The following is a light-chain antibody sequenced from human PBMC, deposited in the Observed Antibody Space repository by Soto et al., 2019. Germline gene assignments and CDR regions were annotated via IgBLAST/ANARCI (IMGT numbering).Light chain of an antibody. CDR1: QGISNY. V-gene: IGKV1-27*01. CDR2: VAS. J-gene: IGKJ1*01. Sequence: IQMTQSPSSLSASVGARVTITCRASQGISNYLAWYQQNPGKVPKFLIYVASTLQSGAPSRFSGSGSGTDCTLTISSPQPEDVATYYCQKYSSASWTVGQGTKVDIK. CDR3: QKYSSASWT.